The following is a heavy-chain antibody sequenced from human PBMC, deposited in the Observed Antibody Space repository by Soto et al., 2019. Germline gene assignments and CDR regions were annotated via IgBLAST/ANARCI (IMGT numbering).Heavy chain of an antibody. D-gene: IGHD3-3*01. CDR3: ARSFWNIYSSHNWFDS. CDR2: INAGNGNT. CDR1: GYTFTYYS. V-gene: IGHV1-3*01. Sequence: ASVKVSCKASGYTFTYYSIHWVRQAPGQRLEWMGWINAGNGNTKYSQKFQGRVTIIRDTSASTAYMELSSLRSEDTAVYYCARSFWNIYSSHNWFDSWGQGTLVTVSS. J-gene: IGHJ5*01.